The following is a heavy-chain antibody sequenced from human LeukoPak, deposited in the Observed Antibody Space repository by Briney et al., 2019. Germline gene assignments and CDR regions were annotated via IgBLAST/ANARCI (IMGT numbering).Heavy chain of an antibody. V-gene: IGHV4-38-2*02. D-gene: IGHD6-19*01. CDR3: ARSRGTGAFDI. Sequence: SETLSLTCTVSGYSISSGYYWGWIRQPPGKGLEWIGEINHSGSTNYNPSLKSRVTISVDTSKNQFSLKLSSVTAADTAVYYCARSRGTGAFDIWGQGTMVTVSS. J-gene: IGHJ3*02. CDR1: GYSISSGYY. CDR2: INHSGST.